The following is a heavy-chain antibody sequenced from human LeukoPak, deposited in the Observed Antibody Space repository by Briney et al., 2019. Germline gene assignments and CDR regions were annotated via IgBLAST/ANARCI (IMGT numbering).Heavy chain of an antibody. V-gene: IGHV4-34*01. D-gene: IGHD6-6*01. CDR1: GGSFSGYY. J-gene: IGHJ4*02. CDR2: INHSGST. Sequence: SETLSLTCAVSGGSFSGYYLSWIRQPPGKGLEWIGEINHSGSTNYNPSLKSRVTISLDTSKNQFSLKLSSVTTADTAVYYCARGWLVVGAFDSWGQGTLVTVSS. CDR3: ARGWLVVGAFDS.